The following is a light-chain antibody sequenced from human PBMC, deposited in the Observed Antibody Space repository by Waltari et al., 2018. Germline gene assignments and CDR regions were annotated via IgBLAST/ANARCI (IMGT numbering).Light chain of an antibody. CDR3: QSADSRGSYHWV. V-gene: IGLV3-25*03. CDR2: KDT. CDR1: VLPNQN. Sequence: SYELTQPPSVSVSPGQTATIPCPGDVLPNQNAYWYQQKPGQAPVLVMKKDTERPSGIPERFSGSSSGATVALTISGVQAEDEADYYCQSADSRGSYHWVFGGGTKLTVL. J-gene: IGLJ3*02.